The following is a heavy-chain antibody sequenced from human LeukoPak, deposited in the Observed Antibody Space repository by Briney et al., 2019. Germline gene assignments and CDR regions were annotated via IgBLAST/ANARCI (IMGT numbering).Heavy chain of an antibody. V-gene: IGHV1-2*02. CDR1: GYTFTGYY. D-gene: IGHD6-19*01. Sequence: GSSVNVSCKASGYTFTGYYMHWVRQAPGPGLEGMGWINPNSGGTNYAQKLQGRVTMTRDTSISTAYMELRRLRSDDTAVYYCARDGAVAGPYYYYYMDVWGKGTTVTVPS. CDR2: INPNSGGT. CDR3: ARDGAVAGPYYYYYMDV. J-gene: IGHJ6*03.